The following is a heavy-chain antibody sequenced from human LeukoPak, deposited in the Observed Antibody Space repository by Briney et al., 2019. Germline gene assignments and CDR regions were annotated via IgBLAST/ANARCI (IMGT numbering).Heavy chain of an antibody. CDR3: AKDRSLTLPTFERSGYYYY. V-gene: IGHV3-7*03. J-gene: IGHJ4*02. D-gene: IGHD3-22*01. CDR1: GFTFSSYW. Sequence: GGSLRLSCAASGFTFSSYWMSWVRQAPGKGLEWVANIKQDGSEKYYVDSVKGRFTISRDNSNNTLYLQMNSLRAEDTALYYCAKDRSLTLPTFERSGYYYYWGQGTLVTVSS. CDR2: IKQDGSEK.